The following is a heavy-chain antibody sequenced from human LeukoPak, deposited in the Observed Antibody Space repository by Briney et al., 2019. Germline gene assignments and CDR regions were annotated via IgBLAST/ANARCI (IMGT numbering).Heavy chain of an antibody. CDR3: ARNQDTMIVVVGAFDY. Sequence: GGSLRLSCAASGFTFSSYEMNWVRQAPGKGLEWVSYISSSGSTIYYADSVKGRFTISKDNAKNSLYLQMNSLRAEDTAVYYCARNQDTMIVVVGAFDYWGQGTLVTVSS. J-gene: IGHJ4*02. CDR1: GFTFSSYE. D-gene: IGHD3-22*01. CDR2: ISSSGSTI. V-gene: IGHV3-48*03.